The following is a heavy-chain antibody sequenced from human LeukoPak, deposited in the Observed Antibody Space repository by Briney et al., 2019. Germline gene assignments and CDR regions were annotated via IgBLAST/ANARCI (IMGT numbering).Heavy chain of an antibody. V-gene: IGHV3-30*03. CDR2: LLYDGTDE. D-gene: IGHD3-10*01. CDR3: ARDGHSGSYPSGFDY. Sequence: QPGRSLRLSCAASGFTFKNYGMHWVLQAPGKGLEWVADLLYDGTDEYYADTVKGRFTISRDNSKNTLFLQMNSLRPEDTAVYYCARDGHSGSYPSGFDYWGQGTLVTVSS. CDR1: GFTFKNYG. J-gene: IGHJ4*02.